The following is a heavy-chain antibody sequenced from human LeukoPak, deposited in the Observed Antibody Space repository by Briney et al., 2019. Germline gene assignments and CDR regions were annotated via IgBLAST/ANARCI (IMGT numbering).Heavy chain of an antibody. CDR3: AKGDFYYYYYMDV. J-gene: IGHJ6*03. Sequence: GSLRLSCAASGFTFSSYSMNWVRQAPGKGLEWVSSISSSSSYIYYADSVKGRFTISRDNAKNSLYLQMNSLRAEDTAVYYCAKGDFYYYYYMDVWGKGTTVTISS. CDR1: GFTFSSYS. D-gene: IGHD3/OR15-3a*01. CDR2: ISSSSSYI. V-gene: IGHV3-21*01.